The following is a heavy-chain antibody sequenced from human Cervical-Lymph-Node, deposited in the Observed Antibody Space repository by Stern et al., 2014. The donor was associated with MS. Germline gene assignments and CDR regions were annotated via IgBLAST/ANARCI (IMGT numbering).Heavy chain of an antibody. D-gene: IGHD2-2*01. Sequence: EVQLVQSGAEVKKPGESLKISCKGSGYSFTSYWIGWGRQMTGKGLEWMGIINPGDSATRKSPAFQGQVTISADKSISTAYLQWSSLKASDTAMYYCARRHCSSRRCGWFDPWGQGTLVTVSS. CDR3: ARRHCSSRRCGWFDP. J-gene: IGHJ5*02. CDR1: GYSFTSYW. V-gene: IGHV5-51*01. CDR2: INPGDSAT.